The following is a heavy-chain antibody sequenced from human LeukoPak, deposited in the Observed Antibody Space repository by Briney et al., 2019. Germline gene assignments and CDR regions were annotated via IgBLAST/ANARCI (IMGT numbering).Heavy chain of an antibody. V-gene: IGHV3-21*01. Sequence: KTGGSLRLSCTASGFTFSNYDMTWVRQAPGKGLEWVSSISATTIYTFSADSVRGRFTISRDNVENSLYLQMNSLRAEDTAVYYCARGGQQWLVHGDYWGQGTLVTVSS. D-gene: IGHD6-19*01. CDR1: GFTFSNYD. CDR3: ARGGQQWLVHGDY. CDR2: ISATTIYT. J-gene: IGHJ4*02.